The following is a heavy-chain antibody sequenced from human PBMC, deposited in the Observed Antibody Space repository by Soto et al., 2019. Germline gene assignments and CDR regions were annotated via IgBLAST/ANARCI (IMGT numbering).Heavy chain of an antibody. CDR1: GYTFTSYY. D-gene: IGHD2-15*01. V-gene: IGHV1-46*03. CDR3: TRDNCSGGSCYAPYYYYYYMDV. CDR2: INPSGGST. J-gene: IGHJ6*03. Sequence: QVQLVQSGAEVKKPGASLKISCKASGYTFTSYYMHWVRQARGQGLEWMGIINPSGGSTSYAQKFQGRVTMTRDTYTSTVYMELSSLRSEDTAVYYCTRDNCSGGSCYAPYYYYYYMDVWGKGTTVTVSS.